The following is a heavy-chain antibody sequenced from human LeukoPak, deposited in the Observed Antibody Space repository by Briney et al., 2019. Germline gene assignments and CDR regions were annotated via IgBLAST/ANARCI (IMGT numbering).Heavy chain of an antibody. CDR2: IIPIFGTA. D-gene: IGHD3-3*01. CDR3: ARALRGFLEWSYYFDY. CDR1: GGTFSSYA. J-gene: IGHJ4*02. Sequence: SVKVSCKASGGTFSSYAISWVRQAPGQGLEWMGGIIPIFGTANYAQKFQGRVTITADESTSTAYMELSSLRSEDTAVYYCARALRGFLEWSYYFDYWGQGTLVTVSS. V-gene: IGHV1-69*01.